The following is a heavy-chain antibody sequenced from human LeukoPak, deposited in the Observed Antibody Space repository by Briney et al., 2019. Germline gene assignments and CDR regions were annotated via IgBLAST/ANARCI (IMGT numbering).Heavy chain of an antibody. Sequence: PSETLSLTCAVYGGSFSGYYWSWIRQPPGKGLEWIGEINHSGSTNYNPSLKSRVTISVDTSKNQFSLKLSSVTAADTAVYYCARRGGYDYSNDYWGQGTLVTVSS. CDR2: INHSGST. J-gene: IGHJ4*02. V-gene: IGHV4-34*01. CDR1: GGSFSGYY. D-gene: IGHD2-15*01. CDR3: ARRGGYDYSNDY.